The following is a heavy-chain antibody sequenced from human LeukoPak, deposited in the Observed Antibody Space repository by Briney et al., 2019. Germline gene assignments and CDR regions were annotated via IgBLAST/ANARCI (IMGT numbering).Heavy chain of an antibody. J-gene: IGHJ3*02. CDR1: GYTFTSYA. D-gene: IGHD3-3*01. CDR3: ARDVPPPYYDFWSGYLWAFDI. Sequence: ASVKVSCKASGYTFTSYAMHWVRQAPGQRLEWMGWINAGNGNTKYSQKFQGRVTMTTDTSTSTAYMELRSLRSDDTAVYYCARDVPPPYYDFWSGYLWAFDIWGQGTMVTVSS. V-gene: IGHV1-3*01. CDR2: INAGNGNT.